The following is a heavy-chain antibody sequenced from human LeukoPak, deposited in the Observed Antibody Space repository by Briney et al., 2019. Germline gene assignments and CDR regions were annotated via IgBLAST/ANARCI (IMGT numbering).Heavy chain of an antibody. J-gene: IGHJ2*01. Sequence: PGGSLGLSCAASGFTFSSYSMNWVRQAPGKGLEWVSSISSSSSYIYYADSVKGRFTISRDNAKNSLYLQMNSLRAEDTAVYYCARIWVIPYWYFDLWGRGTLVTVSS. D-gene: IGHD3-16*02. CDR1: GFTFSSYS. CDR3: ARIWVIPYWYFDL. CDR2: ISSSSSYI. V-gene: IGHV3-21*01.